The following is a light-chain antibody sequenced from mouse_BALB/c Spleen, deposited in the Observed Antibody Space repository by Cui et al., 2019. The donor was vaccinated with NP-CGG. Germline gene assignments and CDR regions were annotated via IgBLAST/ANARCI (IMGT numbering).Light chain of an antibody. CDR2: LTS. J-gene: IGKJ5*01. V-gene: IGKV4-68*01. CDR1: SSVSY. CDR3: QQWSSNPIT. Sequence: IVLTQSPSLLSASPGEKVTMTCSASSSVSYMYWYQQKPRSSPKPWIYLTSNLASGVPARFSGSGSGTSYSLTISSMEAEDAATYYCQQWSSNPITFGAGTKLELK.